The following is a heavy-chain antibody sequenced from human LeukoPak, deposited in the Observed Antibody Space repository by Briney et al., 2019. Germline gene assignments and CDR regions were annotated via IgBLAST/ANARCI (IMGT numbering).Heavy chain of an antibody. CDR1: GFAFSGYG. Sequence: GGSLRLSCAASGFAFSGYGMHWFRQAPGKGLFWVPVINHDGSATIYADSVKGRFTFSRDNAKNTLHLQMNSLRVEDTAVYYCVREGAHVAAVGNYFDYWGQGTLVTVSP. CDR2: INHDGSAT. J-gene: IGHJ4*02. D-gene: IGHD6-13*01. V-gene: IGHV3-74*01. CDR3: VREGAHVAAVGNYFDY.